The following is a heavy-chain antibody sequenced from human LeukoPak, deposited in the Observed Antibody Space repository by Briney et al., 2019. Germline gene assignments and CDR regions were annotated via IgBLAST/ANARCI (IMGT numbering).Heavy chain of an antibody. J-gene: IGHJ3*02. CDR2: INHSGST. D-gene: IGHD3-3*01. V-gene: IGHV4-34*01. CDR3: ARHRFPAFDI. CDR1: GGSFSGYY. Sequence: SETLSLTCAVYGGSFSGYYWSWSRQPAGKGLEWIGEINHSGSTNYNPSLKSRVTISVDTSKNQFSLKLSSVTAADTAVYYCARHRFPAFDIWGQGTMVTVSS.